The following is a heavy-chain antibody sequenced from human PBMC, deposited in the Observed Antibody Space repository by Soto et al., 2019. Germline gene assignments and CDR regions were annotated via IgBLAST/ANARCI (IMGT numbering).Heavy chain of an antibody. CDR3: ARDEPRGNWLDH. Sequence: QVQMVPSGAEVQKPGSSVKVSCKASGDTFSSSSLSWLRQSPVQGREWMWRILPIFTRSNYAQKFQDRVMINADNSTRTDHMELSSLTSEGTAVYYCARDEPRGNWLDHWGQGAQFTGSS. D-gene: IGHD3-16*01. J-gene: IGHJ5*02. CDR2: ILPIFTRS. V-gene: IGHV1-69*08. CDR1: GDTFSSSS.